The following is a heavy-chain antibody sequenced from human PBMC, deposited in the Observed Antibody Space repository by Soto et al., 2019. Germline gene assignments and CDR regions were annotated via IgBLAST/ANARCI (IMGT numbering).Heavy chain of an antibody. J-gene: IGHJ6*02. Sequence: GGSLRLSCAASGFTFDDYAMHWVRQAPGKGLEWVSLIRGDGGSSYYADSVKGRFTISRDNSKNSLYLQMNSLRTEDTALYYCAKDTHGSTDYSPYYYGMDVWGQGTTVTASS. D-gene: IGHD4-4*01. CDR3: AKDTHGSTDYSPYYYGMDV. V-gene: IGHV3-43*02. CDR1: GFTFDDYA. CDR2: IRGDGGSS.